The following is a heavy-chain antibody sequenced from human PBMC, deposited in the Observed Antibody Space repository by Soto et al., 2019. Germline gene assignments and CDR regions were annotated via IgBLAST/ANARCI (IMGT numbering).Heavy chain of an antibody. V-gene: IGHV4-39*01. CDR2: IYYSGRT. D-gene: IGHD2-15*01. CDR1: GGSISSTTYY. CDR3: ARGYCSGCICYYSYFDY. Sequence: QLQLQESGPGLVKPSETLSLTCTVSGGSISSTTYYWGWIRQPPGKGLEWIGRIYYSGRTYYNPSLKSRVTISVATSPAQFSRKLSAVPAADTAVYYCARGYCSGCICYYSYFDYWGQRTLDTVTS. J-gene: IGHJ4*02.